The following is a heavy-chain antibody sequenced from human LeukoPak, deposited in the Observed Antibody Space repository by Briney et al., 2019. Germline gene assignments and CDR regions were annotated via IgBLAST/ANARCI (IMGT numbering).Heavy chain of an antibody. CDR2: IIPIFGTA. CDR1: GGTFSSYA. CDR3: AREIFNPLGYCSGGSCYNWFDP. J-gene: IGHJ5*02. Sequence: SVKVSCKASGGTFSSYAISWVRQAPGQGLEWMGGIIPIFGTANYAQKFQGRVTITADESTSTAYMELSSLRSEDTAVYYCAREIFNPLGYCSGGSCYNWFDPWGQGTLVTVSS. V-gene: IGHV1-69*13. D-gene: IGHD2-15*01.